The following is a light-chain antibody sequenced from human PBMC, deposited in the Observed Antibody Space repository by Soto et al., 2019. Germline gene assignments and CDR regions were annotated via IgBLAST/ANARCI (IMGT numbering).Light chain of an antibody. Sequence: DIQMTQSPSTLSASVGDRVTITCRASQNINTWVAWYQQKPGHAPKLLMYHASSLESGVASRFSGSGSGTECTLSISSLQPDDFATYFCQQYQSFSTFAGGTKVEVK. J-gene: IGKJ4*01. CDR3: QQYQSFST. V-gene: IGKV1-5*01. CDR1: QNINTW. CDR2: HAS.